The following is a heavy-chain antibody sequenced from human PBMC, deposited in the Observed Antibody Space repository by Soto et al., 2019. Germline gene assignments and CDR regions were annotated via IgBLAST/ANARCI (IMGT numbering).Heavy chain of an antibody. D-gene: IGHD6-19*01. CDR1: VFTFINYA. CDR3: AKGALRIAVAASAEYYFDY. Sequence: GGSLRLSCAASVFTFINYAMRWVRQAPGKGLEWVSAISENGGSTYYADSVKGRFTISRDNSKTALSLQMNSLRAEDTAVYYCAKGALRIAVAASAEYYFDYWGQGTLVTVSS. V-gene: IGHV3-23*01. J-gene: IGHJ4*02. CDR2: ISENGGST.